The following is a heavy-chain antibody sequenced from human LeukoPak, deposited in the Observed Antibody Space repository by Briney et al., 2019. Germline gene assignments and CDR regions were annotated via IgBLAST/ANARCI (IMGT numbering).Heavy chain of an antibody. CDR1: GGSISSSSYY. CDR2: IYYSGST. V-gene: IGHV4-39*07. J-gene: IGHJ4*02. D-gene: IGHD6-13*01. Sequence: SETLSLTCTVSGGSISSSSYYWGWIRQTPGKGLEWIGSIYYSGSTYYNPSLKSRVTISVDTSKNQFSLKLSSVTAADTAVYYCARAPYLPYSSSYYFDYWGQGTLVTVSS. CDR3: ARAPYLPYSSSYYFDY.